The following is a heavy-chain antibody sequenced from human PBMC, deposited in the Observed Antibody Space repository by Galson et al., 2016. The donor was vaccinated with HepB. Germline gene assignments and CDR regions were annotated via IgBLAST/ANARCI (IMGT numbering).Heavy chain of an antibody. CDR1: GFTFSSYA. Sequence: SLRLSCAASGFTFSSYAMSWVRQAPGKGLVWVPGISDSGSTSSHTESVKGRFTIPRDSSKNTLYLQMNSLRAEDTAVYYCAKDRGLHHWFFDLWGRGTPVTVSS. D-gene: IGHD2-15*01. CDR2: ISDSGSTS. V-gene: IGHV3-23*01. CDR3: AKDRGLHHWFFDL. J-gene: IGHJ2*01.